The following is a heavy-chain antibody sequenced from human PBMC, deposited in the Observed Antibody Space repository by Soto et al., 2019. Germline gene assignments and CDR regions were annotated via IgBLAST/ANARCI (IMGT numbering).Heavy chain of an antibody. J-gene: IGHJ4*02. CDR3: ARQVSGSDILTGYYIPQGVDY. Sequence: SETLSLTCTVSGGSISSSSYYWGWIRQPPGKGLEWIGSIYYSGSTYYNPSLKSRVTISVDTSKNQFSLKLSSVTAADTAVYYCARQVSGSDILTGYYIPQGVDYWGQGTLVTVSS. CDR2: IYYSGST. CDR1: GGSISSSSYY. V-gene: IGHV4-39*01. D-gene: IGHD3-9*01.